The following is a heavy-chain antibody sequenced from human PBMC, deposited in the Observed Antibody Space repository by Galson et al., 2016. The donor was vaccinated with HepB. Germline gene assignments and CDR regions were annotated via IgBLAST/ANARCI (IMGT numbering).Heavy chain of an antibody. CDR2: ISYSGST. Sequence: SETLSLTCTVSGGSISSYYWSWVRQPPGRGLEWIGYISYSGSTNYNPSLKSRVTVSVDTSKNQFSLRLSSVTAADTAVYYCARAVNYYASGTYHETFDIWGQGTMVTVSS. CDR1: GGSISSYY. J-gene: IGHJ3*02. V-gene: IGHV4-59*01. CDR3: ARAVNYYASGTYHETFDI. D-gene: IGHD3-10*01.